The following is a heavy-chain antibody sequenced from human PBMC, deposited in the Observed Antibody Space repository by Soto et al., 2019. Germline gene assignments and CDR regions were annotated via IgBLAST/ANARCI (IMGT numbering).Heavy chain of an antibody. CDR1: GFTFSNAW. CDR3: TTVYDFWSGYYLFDY. J-gene: IGHJ4*02. D-gene: IGHD3-3*01. CDR2: IKSKTEGGTT. V-gene: IGHV3-15*01. Sequence: EVQLVESGGGLVKPGGSLRLSCAASGFTFSNAWMSWVRQAPGKGLEWVGRIKSKTEGGTTDYAAPVKGRFTISRDDSKNTLYLQMNSLKTEDTAVYYCTTVYDFWSGYYLFDYWGQGTLVTVSS.